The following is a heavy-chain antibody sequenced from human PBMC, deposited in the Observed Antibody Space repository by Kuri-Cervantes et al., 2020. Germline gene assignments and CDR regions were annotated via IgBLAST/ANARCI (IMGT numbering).Heavy chain of an antibody. J-gene: IGHJ6*02. V-gene: IGHV3-23*01. Sequence: GGSLRLSCAASGFTFSNYAMSWVRQAPGKELEWVSAITDSGDHTFHADSVRGRFTISRDNSKNTLYLQMNSLRGEDTAVYYCARVSVARYCSGGSCYLRYSYYYYGMDVWGQGTTVTVSS. D-gene: IGHD2-15*01. CDR3: ARVSVARYCSGGSCYLRYSYYYYGMDV. CDR1: GFTFSNYA. CDR2: ITDSGDHT.